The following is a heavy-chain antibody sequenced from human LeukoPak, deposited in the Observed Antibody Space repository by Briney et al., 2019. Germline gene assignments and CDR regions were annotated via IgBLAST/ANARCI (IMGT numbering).Heavy chain of an antibody. V-gene: IGHV4-59*01. CDR2: IYYSGST. Sequence: SETLSLTCTVSGGSMSGYFWSWIRQPPGKGLEWIGYIYYSGSTNYNPSLKSRVTISIDTSKNQFSLKLSSVTAADTAVYYCARSITSSWYGDFQLWGQGTLVTVSS. D-gene: IGHD6-13*01. J-gene: IGHJ1*01. CDR3: ARSITSSWYGDFQL. CDR1: GGSMSGYF.